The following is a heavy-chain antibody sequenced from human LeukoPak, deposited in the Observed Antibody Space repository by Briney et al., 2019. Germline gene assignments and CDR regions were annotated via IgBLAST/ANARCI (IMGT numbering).Heavy chain of an antibody. CDR3: AKDYIVGATAFDY. CDR2: ISGSGGRT. CDR1: GFTFSSYV. V-gene: IGHV3-23*01. D-gene: IGHD1-26*01. Sequence: PGGSLRLSCAVSGFTFSSYVMTWVRQVPGKGLEWVSGISGSGGRTYYADSVKGRFTISRDNSKNTLYLQMNSLRAEDTAVYYCAKDYIVGATAFDYWGQGTLVTVSS. J-gene: IGHJ4*02.